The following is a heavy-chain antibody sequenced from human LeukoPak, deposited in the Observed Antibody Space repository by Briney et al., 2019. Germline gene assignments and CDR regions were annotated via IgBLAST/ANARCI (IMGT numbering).Heavy chain of an antibody. V-gene: IGHV4-38-2*01. CDR1: GYSISSGYY. Sequence: SETLSLTCAVSGYSISSGYYWGWIRQPPGKGLEWIGSIYHSGSTYYNPSLKSRVTISVDTSKNQFSLKLSSVTAADTAVYYCARIKGGSGDAFVIWGQGTMVTVSS. J-gene: IGHJ3*02. CDR3: ARIKGGSGDAFVI. CDR2: IYHSGST.